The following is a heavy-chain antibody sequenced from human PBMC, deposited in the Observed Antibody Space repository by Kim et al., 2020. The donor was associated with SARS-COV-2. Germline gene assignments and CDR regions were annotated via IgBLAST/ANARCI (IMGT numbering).Heavy chain of an antibody. CDR1: GYTFTSYY. V-gene: IGHV1-46*01. CDR2: INPSGGST. J-gene: IGHJ6*02. CDR3: ARDLGYCSSTSCLYYYYYGMDV. Sequence: ASVKVSCKASGYTFTSYYMHWVRQAPGQGLEWMGIINPSGGSTSYAQKFQGRVTMTRDTSTSTVYMELSSLRSEDTAVYYCARDLGYCSSTSCLYYYYYGMDVWGQGTTVTVSS. D-gene: IGHD2-2*01.